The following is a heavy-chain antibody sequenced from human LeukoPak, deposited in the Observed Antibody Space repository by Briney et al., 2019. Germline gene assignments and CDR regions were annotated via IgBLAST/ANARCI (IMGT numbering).Heavy chain of an antibody. CDR3: AKDKGYYDSSGLAS. J-gene: IGHJ4*02. D-gene: IGHD3-22*01. CDR2: ISGGGGAT. V-gene: IGHV3-23*01. CDR1: GFDFSNQA. Sequence: GGSLRLSCAASGFDFSNQAMSWVRQAPGKGLEWVSGISGGGGATYSADSVKGRFTISRDNSKNTMYLQMNSLRAEDTALYYCAKDKGYYDSSGLASWGQGTLVTVSS.